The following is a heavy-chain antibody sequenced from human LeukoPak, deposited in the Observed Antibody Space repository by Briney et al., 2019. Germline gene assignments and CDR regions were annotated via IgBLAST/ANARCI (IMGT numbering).Heavy chain of an antibody. J-gene: IGHJ6*02. V-gene: IGHV1-18*01. CDR3: ARDEGPAANYYYGMDV. CDR1: GGTFSSYA. CDR2: ISAYNGNT. D-gene: IGHD2-2*01. Sequence: ASVKVSCKASGGTFSSYAISWVRQAPGQGLEWMGWISAYNGNTNYAQKLQGRVTMTTDTSTSTAYMELRSLRSDDTAVYYCARDEGPAANYYYGMDVWGQGTTVTVSS.